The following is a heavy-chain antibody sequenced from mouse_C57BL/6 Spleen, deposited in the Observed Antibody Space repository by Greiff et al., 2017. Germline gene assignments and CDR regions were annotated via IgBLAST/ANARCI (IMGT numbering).Heavy chain of an antibody. CDR1: GFTFSDYY. CDR2: INYDGSST. V-gene: IGHV5-16*01. Sequence: EVNVVESEGGLVQPGRSMKLSCTASGFTFSDYYMAWVRQVPEKGLEWVANINYDGSSTYYLDSLKSRFIISRDNAKNILYLQMSSLKSEDTATYYCARGDGYVYAMDYWGQGTSVTVSS. D-gene: IGHD2-2*01. J-gene: IGHJ4*01. CDR3: ARGDGYVYAMDY.